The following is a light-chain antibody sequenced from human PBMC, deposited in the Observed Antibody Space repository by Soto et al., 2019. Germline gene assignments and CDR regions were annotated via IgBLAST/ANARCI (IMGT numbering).Light chain of an antibody. CDR3: QQYGNSPQT. CDR1: QSVSSN. Sequence: EIVLTQSPGTLSLSPGERATLSCRASQSVSSNLAWYQQKPGQAPRLLIYGASTRATGIPARFSGSGSGTDFTLTISSLEPEDFAVYYCQQYGNSPQTFGQGTKVDIK. CDR2: GAS. V-gene: IGKV3-20*01. J-gene: IGKJ1*01.